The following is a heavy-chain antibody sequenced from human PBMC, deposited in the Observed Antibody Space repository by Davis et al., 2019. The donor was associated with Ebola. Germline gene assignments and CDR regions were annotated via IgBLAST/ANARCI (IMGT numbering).Heavy chain of an antibody. CDR2: IRSDGSST. CDR1: GFTFSSYW. CDR3: ARHPSVLRSFLVDP. Sequence: GESLKISCAASGFTFSSYWMHWVRQAPGKGLVWVSRIRSDGSSTSYADSVEGRFTISRDNAKNTLFLQMNSLRAEDTAVYYCARHPSVLRSFLVDPWGQGTQVTVSS. D-gene: IGHD3-3*01. V-gene: IGHV3-74*01. J-gene: IGHJ5*02.